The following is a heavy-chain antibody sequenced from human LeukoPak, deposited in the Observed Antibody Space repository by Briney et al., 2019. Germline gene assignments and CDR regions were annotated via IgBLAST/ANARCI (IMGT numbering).Heavy chain of an antibody. CDR3: APGAYDY. D-gene: IGHD1-1*01. V-gene: IGHV3-74*01. Sequence: GGSLRLSCAASGFTFSNYWMHWVRQAPGKGLGWVSRINSDGSTTDYADSVKGRFTISRDNAKNTLYLQMNSLRSEDTALYYCAPGAYDYWGQGTLVAVSS. J-gene: IGHJ4*02. CDR1: GFTFSNYW. CDR2: INSDGSTT.